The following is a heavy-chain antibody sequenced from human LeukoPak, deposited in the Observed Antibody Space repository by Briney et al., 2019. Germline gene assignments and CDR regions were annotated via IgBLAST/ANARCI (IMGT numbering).Heavy chain of an antibody. CDR3: TRNYHTYYFDY. D-gene: IGHD1-7*01. V-gene: IGHV3-15*01. CDR1: GFTFSNAW. CDR2: IKSKADGGTT. Sequence: GGSLRLSCAASGFTFSNAWVSWDRQAPGKGMEWVGRIKSKADGGTTDYAAPVKGRFTISRDDSKNTLYLQMNSLKTEDTAVYYCTRNYHTYYFDYWGQGSLVTVSS. J-gene: IGHJ4*02.